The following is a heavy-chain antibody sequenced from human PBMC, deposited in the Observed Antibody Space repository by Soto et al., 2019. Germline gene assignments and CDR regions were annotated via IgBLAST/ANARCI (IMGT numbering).Heavy chain of an antibody. CDR2: IYHSGST. D-gene: IGHD6-19*01. Sequence: SETLSLTCTVSNDSINNNNFYWSWIRQYPGKGLEWIGYIYHSGSTNYNPSLKSRVTISVDTSKNQFSLKLSSVTAADTAVYYCARISGWYYYYGMDVWGQGTTVTVSS. CDR1: NDSINNNNFY. CDR3: ARISGWYYYYGMDV. V-gene: IGHV4-61*05. J-gene: IGHJ6*02.